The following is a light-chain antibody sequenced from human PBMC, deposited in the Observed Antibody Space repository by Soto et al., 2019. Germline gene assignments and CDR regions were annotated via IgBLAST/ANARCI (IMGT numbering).Light chain of an antibody. CDR2: KVS. Sequence: DVVMTQSPLSLPVTLGQPASIACRSNQSLLYTNGNTYLNWFHQRPGQSPRRLVYKVSNRDSGDPDRFCGSGSGTDFTLKISRVEAEDVGVYFCMQGTHWPRTFGQGTKVEIK. J-gene: IGKJ1*01. V-gene: IGKV2-30*01. CDR1: QSLLYTNGNTY. CDR3: MQGTHWPRT.